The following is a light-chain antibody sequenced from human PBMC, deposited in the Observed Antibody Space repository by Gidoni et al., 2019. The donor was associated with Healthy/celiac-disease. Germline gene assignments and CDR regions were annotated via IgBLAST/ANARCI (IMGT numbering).Light chain of an antibody. CDR1: QSISSY. CDR2: AAS. CDR3: QQSYSTLRT. J-gene: IGKJ1*01. V-gene: IGKV1-39*01. Sequence: DIQMTQSPSSLSASVGDRVTITCRASQSISSYLNWYQQKPGQAPKLLIYAASSLQSGVPSRFSGSGSGTDFTLTISSLQPEDFATYYCQQSYSTLRTFGQGTQVEIK.